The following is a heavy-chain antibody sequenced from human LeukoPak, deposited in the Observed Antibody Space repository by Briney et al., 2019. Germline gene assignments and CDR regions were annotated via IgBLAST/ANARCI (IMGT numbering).Heavy chain of an antibody. CDR2: IYYSGNT. V-gene: IGHV4-39*02. CDR1: GGSTSDTNFY. CDR3: ARVSRGYSGYDDAFDI. Sequence: SETLSLTCTVSGGSTSDTNFYWGWIRQPPGKGLEWIGSIYYSGNTYYNPSLKSPVTLSIDTSKNHFSLKLSSVTAADTAVYYCARVSRGYSGYDDAFDIWGQGTMVTVSS. J-gene: IGHJ3*02. D-gene: IGHD5-12*01.